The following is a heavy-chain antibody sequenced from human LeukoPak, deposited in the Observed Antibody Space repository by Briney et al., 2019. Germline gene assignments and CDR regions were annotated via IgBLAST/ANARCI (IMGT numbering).Heavy chain of an antibody. D-gene: IGHD5-12*01. Sequence: GGSLRLSCAASGFTFSSYWMSWVRQAPGKGLEWVANIKQDGSEKYYVDSVKGRFTISRDNAKNSLYLQMNSLRAEDTAVYYCARVISYPDIVDTIFNYYYYGMDVWGQGTTVTVSS. CDR1: GFTFSSYW. CDR2: IKQDGSEK. CDR3: ARVISYPDIVDTIFNYYYYGMDV. J-gene: IGHJ6*02. V-gene: IGHV3-7*01.